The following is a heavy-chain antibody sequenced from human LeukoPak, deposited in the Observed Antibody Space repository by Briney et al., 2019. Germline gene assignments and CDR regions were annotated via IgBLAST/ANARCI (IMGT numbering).Heavy chain of an antibody. CDR3: ARATGSYYSLGY. Sequence: GGSLRLSCAASGFTFSSYWMHWVRQAPGKGLVWVSRINSDGSSTSYADSVKGRFTVSRDNAKNMLYLQMNSLRAEDTAVYYCARATGSYYSLGYWGQGTLVTVSS. V-gene: IGHV3-74*01. CDR2: INSDGSST. J-gene: IGHJ4*02. D-gene: IGHD1-26*01. CDR1: GFTFSSYW.